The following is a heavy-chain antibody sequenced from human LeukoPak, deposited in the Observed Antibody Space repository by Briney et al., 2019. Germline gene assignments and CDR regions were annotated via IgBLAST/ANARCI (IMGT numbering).Heavy chain of an antibody. CDR1: GFTFSSYS. CDR3: ARSTHYYDSTYTLAFDI. V-gene: IGHV3-21*01. CDR2: ISSSSSYI. Sequence: GGSLRLSCAAPGFTFSSYSMNWVRQAPGKGLEWVSSISSSSSYIYYADSVKGRFTISRDNAKNSLYLQMNSLRAEDTAVYYCARSTHYYDSTYTLAFDIWGQGTMVTVSS. D-gene: IGHD3-22*01. J-gene: IGHJ3*02.